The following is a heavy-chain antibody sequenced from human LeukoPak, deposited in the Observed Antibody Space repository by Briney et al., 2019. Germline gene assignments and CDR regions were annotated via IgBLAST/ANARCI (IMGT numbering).Heavy chain of an antibody. CDR1: GGSISSYY. V-gene: IGHV4-59*01. CDR2: IYYSGST. D-gene: IGHD2-2*01. J-gene: IGHJ6*03. Sequence: PSETLSLTCTVSGGSISSYYWSWIRQPPWKGLEWIGYIYYSGSTNYNPSLKSRVTISVDTSKNQFSLKLSSVTAADTAVYYCARDQEGYCSSTSCPPHYYYYMDVWGKGTTVTVSS. CDR3: ARDQEGYCSSTSCPPHYYYYMDV.